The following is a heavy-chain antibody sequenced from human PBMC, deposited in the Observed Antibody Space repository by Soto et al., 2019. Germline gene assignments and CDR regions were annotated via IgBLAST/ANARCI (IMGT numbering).Heavy chain of an antibody. CDR2: IYPGDSDT. D-gene: IGHD6-19*01. CDR3: AKVRWLVPSYYYYGMDV. J-gene: IGHJ6*02. V-gene: IGHV5-51*01. Sequence: GESLKISCKGSGYSFTSYWIGWVRQMPGKGLEWMGIIYPGDSDTRYSPSFQGQVTISADKSISTAYLQWSSLKASDTAMYYCAKVRWLVPSYYYYGMDVWGQGTTVTVSS. CDR1: GYSFTSYW.